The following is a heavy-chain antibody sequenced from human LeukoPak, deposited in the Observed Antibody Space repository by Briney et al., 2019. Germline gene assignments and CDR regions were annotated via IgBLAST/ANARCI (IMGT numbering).Heavy chain of an antibody. D-gene: IGHD5-18*01. V-gene: IGHV4-34*01. CDR2: INHGGFT. CDR3: ARSHLWPSGTFDI. CDR1: GATLSGYY. J-gene: IGHJ3*02. Sequence: SETLSLTCAVSGATLSGYYWSWIRQSPGKGLEWIGEINHGGFTNYNPSLKSRVTISVDTSRNQIALRLSSLTAADTAVYFCARSHLWPSGTFDIWGQGTVVAVSS.